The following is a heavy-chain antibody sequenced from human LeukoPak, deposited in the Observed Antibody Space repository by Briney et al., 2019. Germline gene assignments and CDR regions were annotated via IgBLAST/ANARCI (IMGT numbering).Heavy chain of an antibody. CDR2: ISYDGNNK. D-gene: IGHD3-10*01. J-gene: IGHJ3*02. CDR3: AKGMVRGVISAFDI. CDR1: GFTVSSAY. Sequence: GGSLRLSCAASGFTVSSAYMTWVRQAPGKGLEWVAVISYDGNNKYYADSVKGRFTISRDRSKNTVYLQMNSLRPEDTAVYYCAKGMVRGVISAFDIWGQGTLVTVSS. V-gene: IGHV3-30*18.